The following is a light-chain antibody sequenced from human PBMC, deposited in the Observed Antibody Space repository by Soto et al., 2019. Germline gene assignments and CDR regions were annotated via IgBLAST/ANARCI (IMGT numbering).Light chain of an antibody. CDR1: SSNIGAGYD. V-gene: IGLV1-40*01. Sequence: QSVLTQPPSVSGAPGQRVTISCTGSSSNIGAGYDVHWYQQLPGTAPKLLIYGNSNRPSGVPDRFSGSKSGTSASLAITGLQAEDESEYDCESYDSSLSGSVVFGGGTKVTV. CDR3: ESYDSSLSGSVV. J-gene: IGLJ2*01. CDR2: GNS.